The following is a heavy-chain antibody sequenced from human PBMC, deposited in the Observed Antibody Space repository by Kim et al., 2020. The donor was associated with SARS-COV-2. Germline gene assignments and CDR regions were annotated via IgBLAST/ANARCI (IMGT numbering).Heavy chain of an antibody. D-gene: IGHD1-26*01. V-gene: IGHV3-9*01. Sequence: GYADSVKGRFTISRDNAKNSLYLQMNSLRAEDTALYYCAKEGGVSYFDYWGQGTLVTVSS. J-gene: IGHJ4*02. CDR3: AKEGGVSYFDY.